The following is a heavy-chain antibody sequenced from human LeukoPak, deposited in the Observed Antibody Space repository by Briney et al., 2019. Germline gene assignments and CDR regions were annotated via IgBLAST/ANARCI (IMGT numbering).Heavy chain of an antibody. Sequence: GASVKVSCKASGYTFTSYDINWVRQATGQGLEWMGWMNPNSGNTGYAQKFQGRVTMTRNTSISTAYMELSSLRSEDTAVYYCARGLRYFDWLRSLYYYYYGMDVWGQGTTVTVSS. CDR1: GYTFTSYD. J-gene: IGHJ6*02. CDR2: MNPNSGNT. D-gene: IGHD3-9*01. CDR3: ARGLRYFDWLRSLYYYYYGMDV. V-gene: IGHV1-8*01.